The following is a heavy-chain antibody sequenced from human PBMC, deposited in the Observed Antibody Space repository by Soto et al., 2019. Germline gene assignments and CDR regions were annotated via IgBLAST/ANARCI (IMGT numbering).Heavy chain of an antibody. D-gene: IGHD2-2*01. Sequence: SVKVSCKASGGTFSSYAISWVRQAPGRGLEWMGGIIPIFGTANYAQKFQGRVTITADESTSTAYMELSSLRSEDTAVYYCARDGGYCNSTSPRDCDAFDIWGQGTMVTVSS. CDR3: ARDGGYCNSTSPRDCDAFDI. J-gene: IGHJ3*02. V-gene: IGHV1-69*13. CDR1: GGTFSSYA. CDR2: IIPIFGTA.